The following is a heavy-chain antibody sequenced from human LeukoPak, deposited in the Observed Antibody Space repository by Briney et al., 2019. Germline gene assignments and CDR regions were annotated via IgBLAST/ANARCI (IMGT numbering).Heavy chain of an antibody. CDR3: ARESNSGYYLSY. Sequence: GSLKLSCAASGFTVSSNYMSWVRPAPGKGLEWVSVIYSGGRTYYADSVKGRFTISRDNSKNTLYLQMNSLRAEDTAVYYCARESNSGYYLSYWGQGTLVTVSS. D-gene: IGHD3-22*01. CDR1: GFTVSSNY. J-gene: IGHJ4*02. CDR2: IYSGGRT. V-gene: IGHV3-66*01.